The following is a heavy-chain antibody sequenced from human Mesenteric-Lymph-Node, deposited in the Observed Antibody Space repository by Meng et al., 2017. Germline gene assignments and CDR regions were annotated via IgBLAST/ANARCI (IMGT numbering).Heavy chain of an antibody. V-gene: IGHV3-20*04. J-gene: IGHJ3*02. CDR3: VRGRWQPFDI. CDR1: GVRFDEYG. D-gene: IGHD4-23*01. CDR2: LDWTGGSA. Sequence: GSLRLSCAASGVRFDEYGMSWVRQAPGKGLEWVSGLDWTGGSANYADSVEGRFIISRDNAKKSLYLQMNSLRVEDTALYYCVRGRWQPFDIWGQGTMVTVSS.